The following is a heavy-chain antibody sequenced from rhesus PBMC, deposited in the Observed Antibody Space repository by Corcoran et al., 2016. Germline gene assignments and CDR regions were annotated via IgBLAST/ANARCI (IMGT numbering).Heavy chain of an antibody. CDR2: INPYSGNP. D-gene: IGHD1-44*01. J-gene: IGHJ2*01. Sequence: QVQLVQSGAEVKKPGSSVKVSCKASGYTFTDYYIHWVRQAPRQGLEWMGWINPYSGNPKYAQKFQGRVTVTRDTSTSTAYMELSSLRSEDTAVYYCTRSAGRDWYFDLWGPGTPITISS. CDR1: GYTFTDYY. V-gene: IGHV1S2*01. CDR3: TRSAGRDWYFDL.